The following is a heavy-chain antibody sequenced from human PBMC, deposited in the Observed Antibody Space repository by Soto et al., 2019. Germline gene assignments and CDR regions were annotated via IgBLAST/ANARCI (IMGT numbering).Heavy chain of an antibody. D-gene: IGHD3-9*01. CDR3: ARGGFGLRYSPGPPAFDI. J-gene: IGHJ3*02. V-gene: IGHV1-18*01. Sequence: ASVKVSCKASGYTFTSYCISWVRQAPGQGLEWMGWISAYNGNTNYAQKLQGRVTMTTDTSTSTAYMELRSLRSDDTAVYYCARGGFGLRYSPGPPAFDIWGQGTMVTVSS. CDR2: ISAYNGNT. CDR1: GYTFTSYC.